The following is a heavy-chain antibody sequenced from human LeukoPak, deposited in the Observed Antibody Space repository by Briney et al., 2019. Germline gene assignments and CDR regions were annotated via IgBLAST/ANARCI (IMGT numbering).Heavy chain of an antibody. CDR3: ASGGLGARKYYSDPFDY. CDR1: GFTVSSNY. CDR2: IYSRGST. J-gene: IGHJ4*02. Sequence: PGGSLRLSCAASGFTVSSNYMSWVRQAPEKGLERVSIIYSRGSTYYADSVKGRFTISRDDSKNTDYLQMNSLRAEDAAVYYCASGGLGARKYYSDPFDYWGQGTLVTVSS. D-gene: IGHD3-10*01. V-gene: IGHV3-53*01.